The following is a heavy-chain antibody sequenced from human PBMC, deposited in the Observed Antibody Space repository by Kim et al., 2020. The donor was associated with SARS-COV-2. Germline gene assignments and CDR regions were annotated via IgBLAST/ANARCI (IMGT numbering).Heavy chain of an antibody. V-gene: IGHV3-23*01. CDR3: RRGGWGWIWDH. CDR2: IDGSDDTT. Sequence: GGSLRLSCTTSGFTFSGYDMSWVRQAPGKGLEWVSGIDGSDDTTYDVDSVKGRFIITRDNTKTSLYLQKSNLRADDAADYCCRRGGWGWIWDHWGQGTLVTVSS. CDR1: GFTFSGYD. D-gene: IGHD2-2*03. J-gene: IGHJ4*02.